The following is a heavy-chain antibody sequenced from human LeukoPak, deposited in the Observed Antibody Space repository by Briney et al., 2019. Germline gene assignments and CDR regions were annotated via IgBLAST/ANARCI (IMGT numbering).Heavy chain of an antibody. CDR2: TSHSGST. CDR1: GGSFSDYS. J-gene: IGHJ4*02. V-gene: IGHV4-34*01. D-gene: IGHD1-26*01. CDR3: ARGPSTGGNYIYYFDF. Sequence: PSETLSLTCAVYGGSFSDYSWSWIRQPPGKGLEWIGGTSHSGSTTFNPSLKSRVTISVDASKNQISLKVRFVTTADSAVYYCARGPSTGGNYIYYFDFWGQGTLVTVSS.